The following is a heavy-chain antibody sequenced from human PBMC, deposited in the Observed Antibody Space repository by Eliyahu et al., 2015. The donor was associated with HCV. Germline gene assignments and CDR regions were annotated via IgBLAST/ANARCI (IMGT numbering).Heavy chain of an antibody. V-gene: IGHV3-15*01. CDR2: IKSKTDGGXT. J-gene: IGHJ6*03. D-gene: IGHD3-10*01. CDR1: GFPFSXAW. CDR3: TTGAPGGFDYYLDV. Sequence: EVQLVESGGGLVKPGGSLRLSCAAXGFPFSXAWMSWVRQAPGKGVEXIGRIKSKTDGGXTDYAAPVKGRFTISRDDSKSTLYLQMNSLKTEXTAVYYCTTGAPGGFDYYLDVWGQGTTVTVSS.